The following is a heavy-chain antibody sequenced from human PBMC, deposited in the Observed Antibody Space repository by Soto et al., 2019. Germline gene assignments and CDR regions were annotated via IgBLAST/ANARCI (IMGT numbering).Heavy chain of an antibody. CDR2: IYYSGNT. CDR1: GCSISSGAYY. V-gene: IGHV4-31*03. Sequence: SETLSLTCPVSGCSISSGAYYWNWIRQHPGKGLEWIAYIYYSGNTYYNPSLKSRITISVDTSKNQFSLKLSSVTAADTAVYYCASTYSGYFDNWGQGTLVTVSS. CDR3: ASTYSGYFDN. D-gene: IGHD3-22*01. J-gene: IGHJ4*02.